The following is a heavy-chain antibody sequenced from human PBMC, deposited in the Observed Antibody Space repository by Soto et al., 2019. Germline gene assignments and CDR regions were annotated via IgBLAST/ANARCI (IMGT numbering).Heavy chain of an antibody. CDR3: ANGEWTARYYFDY. Sequence: QVQLVESGGGVFQPGRSLRLSCAASGFTFSSYGMHWVRQAPGKGLEWVAVISYDGSNKYYADSVKSRFTISRDNSKNTLYLQMNSLRAEDTAVYDFANGEWTARYYFDYWGQGTLVTVS. V-gene: IGHV3-30*18. CDR2: ISYDGSNK. D-gene: IGHD3-10*01. J-gene: IGHJ4*02. CDR1: GFTFSSYG.